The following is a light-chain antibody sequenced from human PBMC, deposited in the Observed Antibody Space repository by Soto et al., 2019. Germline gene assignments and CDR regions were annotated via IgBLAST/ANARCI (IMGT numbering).Light chain of an antibody. V-gene: IGKV1-6*01. CDR2: AAY. CDR1: QGIRND. Sequence: AIQMTQSPSSLSASVGDRVTITCRASQGIRNDLASYQQKPGKAPKLLIYAAYSLQSGVSSRFSGSGSGTDFTLTISSLQPEDFATYYCLQDYYYPYTFGQGTKLEIK. J-gene: IGKJ2*01. CDR3: LQDYYYPYT.